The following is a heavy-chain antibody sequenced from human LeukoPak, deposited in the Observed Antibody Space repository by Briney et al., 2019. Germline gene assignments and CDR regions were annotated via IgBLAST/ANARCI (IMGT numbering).Heavy chain of an antibody. J-gene: IGHJ5*02. CDR2: ISTSGDTT. CDR3: AKRATTVTTLNH. D-gene: IGHD4-17*01. Sequence: PGGSLRLSCAASGXTFSSFAVSWVRQAPGKGLEWVSAISTSGDTTYYADSEKGRFTISRDNSKNTVYLQMNSLRAEDTAVYYCAKRATTVTTLNHWGQGTLVTVSS. CDR1: GXTFSSFA. V-gene: IGHV3-23*01.